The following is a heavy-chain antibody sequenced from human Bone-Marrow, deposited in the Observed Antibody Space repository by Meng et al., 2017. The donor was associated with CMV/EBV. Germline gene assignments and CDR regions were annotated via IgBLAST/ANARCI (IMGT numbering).Heavy chain of an antibody. CDR2: IYSGGST. CDR1: GFTVSSNY. J-gene: IGHJ4*02. D-gene: IGHD6-13*01. Sequence: GESLKISCAASGFTVSSNYMSWVRQAPGKGLEWVSVIYSGGSTYYADSVKGRFTISRDNSKNTLYLQMNSLRAEDTAVYYCARVGGAAAGDYFDDWGQGPRVTGSS. V-gene: IGHV3-53*01. CDR3: ARVGGAAAGDYFDD.